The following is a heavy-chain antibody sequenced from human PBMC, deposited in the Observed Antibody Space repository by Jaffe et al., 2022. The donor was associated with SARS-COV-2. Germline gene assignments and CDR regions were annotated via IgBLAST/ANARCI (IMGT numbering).Heavy chain of an antibody. J-gene: IGHJ4*02. D-gene: IGHD6-13*01. CDR1: GFTFSSYA. Sequence: QVQLVESGGGVVQPGRSLRLSCAASGFTFSSYAMHWVRQAPGKGLEWVAVISYDGSNKYYADSVKGRFTISRDNSKNTLYLQMNSLRAEDTAVYYCAREAGYSSSGGLLVRTGGFDYWGQGTLVTVSS. CDR2: ISYDGSNK. CDR3: AREAGYSSSGGLLVRTGGFDY. V-gene: IGHV3-30-3*01.